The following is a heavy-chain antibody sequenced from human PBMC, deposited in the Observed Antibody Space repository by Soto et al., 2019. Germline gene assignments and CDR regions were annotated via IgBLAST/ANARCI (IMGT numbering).Heavy chain of an antibody. CDR3: AHLVPGPLSFAY. CDR2: TYWDDDR. Sequence: QISLKESGPTLVKPTQTLALNCTFSGFSFNTRGVGVSWIRQPPGKPLERLAVTYWDDDRRYRPSLTDRLTITKDISTNQVVLTMTNMDPEDTGTYYCAHLVPGPLSFAYWGQGALVTVSS. CDR1: GFSFNTRGVG. J-gene: IGHJ1*01. D-gene: IGHD6-19*01. V-gene: IGHV2-5*02.